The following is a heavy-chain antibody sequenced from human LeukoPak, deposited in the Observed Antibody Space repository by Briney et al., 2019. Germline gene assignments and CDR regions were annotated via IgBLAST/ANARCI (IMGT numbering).Heavy chain of an antibody. Sequence: ASVKVSCKASGGTFSSYAISWVRQAPGQGLEWMGRIIPIFGIANYAQKFQGRVTITADKSTSTAYMELSRLRSEDTAVYYCASAVVPAAIFRTVLQSPGWFDPWGQGTLVTVSS. D-gene: IGHD2-2*01. CDR2: IIPIFGIA. CDR3: ASAVVPAAIFRTVLQSPGWFDP. V-gene: IGHV1-69*04. J-gene: IGHJ5*02. CDR1: GGTFSSYA.